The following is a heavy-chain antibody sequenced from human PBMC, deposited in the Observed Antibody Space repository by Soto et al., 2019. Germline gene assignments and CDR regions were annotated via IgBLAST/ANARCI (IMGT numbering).Heavy chain of an antibody. V-gene: IGHV1-18*01. J-gene: IGHJ5*02. CDR3: ARVVPGAEAWFGP. D-gene: IGHD2-2*01. Sequence: ASVKGSCKTSGYTFSNYGITWVRQAPGQPLEWLGWISPYSDGTNYAQKFQGRVSMTTDTSTTTAYMELRSLRSDYTAVYYCARVVPGAEAWFGPWGQGTLVTV. CDR2: ISPYSDGT. CDR1: GYTFSNYG.